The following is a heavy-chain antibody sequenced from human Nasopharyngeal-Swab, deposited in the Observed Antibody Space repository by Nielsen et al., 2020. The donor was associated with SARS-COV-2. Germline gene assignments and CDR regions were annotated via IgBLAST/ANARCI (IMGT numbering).Heavy chain of an antibody. D-gene: IGHD4-23*01. CDR3: AKGTAWEVGTLDY. CDR1: GFTFSSYG. Sequence: GESLKISCAASGFTFSSYGMHWVHQAPGKGLEWVAVISYDGSNKYYADSVKGRFTISRDNSKNTLYLQMNSLRAEDTAVYYCAKGTAWEVGTLDYWGQGTLVTVSS. V-gene: IGHV3-30*18. J-gene: IGHJ4*02. CDR2: ISYDGSNK.